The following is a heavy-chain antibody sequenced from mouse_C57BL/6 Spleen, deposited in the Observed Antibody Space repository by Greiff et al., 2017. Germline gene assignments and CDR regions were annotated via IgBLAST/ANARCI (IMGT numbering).Heavy chain of an antibody. CDR2: INPNNGGT. V-gene: IGHV1-26*01. J-gene: IGHJ3*01. D-gene: IGHD2-4*01. Sequence: VQLQQSGPELVKPGASVKISCKASGYTFTDYYMNWVKQSPGKSLEWIGDINPNNGGTSYNQKFKGKATLTVDKSSSTAYMELRSLTSEDSAVYYCARSWGDYDRGSWFAYWGQGTLVTVSA. CDR3: ARSWGDYDRGSWFAY. CDR1: GYTFTDYY.